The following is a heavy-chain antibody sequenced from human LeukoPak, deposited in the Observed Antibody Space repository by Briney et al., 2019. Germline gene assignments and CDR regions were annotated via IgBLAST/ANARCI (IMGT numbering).Heavy chain of an antibody. J-gene: IGHJ5*02. CDR2: IYYSGST. Sequence: PSETLSLTCTVSGGSISSYYWSWIRQPPGEGLEWIGYIYYSGSTNYNPPLKSRVTISVDTSKNQFSLKLSSVTAADTAVYYCARGTGDYDYNHWGQGTLVTVSS. V-gene: IGHV4-59*01. CDR1: GGSISSYY. D-gene: IGHD4-17*01. CDR3: ARGTGDYDYNH.